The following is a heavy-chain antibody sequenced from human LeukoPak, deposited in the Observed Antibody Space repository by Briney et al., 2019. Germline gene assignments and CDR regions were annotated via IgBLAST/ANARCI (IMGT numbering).Heavy chain of an antibody. D-gene: IGHD6-19*01. J-gene: IGHJ6*02. CDR1: GFTFSSYA. CDR2: ISYDGSNK. V-gene: IGHV3-30-3*01. CDR3: ARDRGHEVAGWYDYYYYGMDV. Sequence: PGGSLRLSCAASGFTFSSYAMHWVRQAPGKGLEWVAVISYDGSNKYYADSVKGRFTISRDNSKNTLYLQMNSLRAEDTAVYYCARDRGHEVAGWYDYYYYGMDVWGQGTTVTVSS.